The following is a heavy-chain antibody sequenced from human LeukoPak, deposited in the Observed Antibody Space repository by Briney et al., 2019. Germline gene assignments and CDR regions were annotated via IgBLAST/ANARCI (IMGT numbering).Heavy chain of an antibody. CDR3: ARVDGGHSGFDDY. J-gene: IGHJ4*02. V-gene: IGHV3-7*05. CDR1: GFAPSSYW. D-gene: IGHD3-22*01. CDR2: INQGGSEK. Sequence: GGSLRLSCAASGFAPSSYWMSWFCQAPGKGLEWVANINQGGSEKYYVDSVKGRFTISRDNAKNSLYLQMNSLRVEDTAVYYCARVDGGHSGFDDYWGQGTLVTVAS.